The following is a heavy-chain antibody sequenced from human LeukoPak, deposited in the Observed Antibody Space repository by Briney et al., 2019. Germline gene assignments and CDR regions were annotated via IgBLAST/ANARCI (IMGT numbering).Heavy chain of an antibody. CDR3: ARGGSSGYYFRDYYYNGMDV. V-gene: IGHV1-69*04. D-gene: IGHD3-22*01. J-gene: IGHJ6*02. CDR1: GGTFSSYA. Sequence: SVKVSCKASGGTFSSYAISWVRQAPGQVLVWMGRIIPILGIANYAQKFQGRVTITADKSTSTAYMELSSLRSEDTAVYYCARGGSSGYYFRDYYYNGMDVWGQGTTVTVSS. CDR2: IIPILGIA.